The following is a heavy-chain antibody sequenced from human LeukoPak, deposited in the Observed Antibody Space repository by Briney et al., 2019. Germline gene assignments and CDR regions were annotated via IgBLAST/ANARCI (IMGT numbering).Heavy chain of an antibody. D-gene: IGHD3-10*01. Sequence: GRSLRLSCAASGFTFSSYAMHWVRQAPGKGLEWVAVISYDGSNKYYADSVKGRFTISRDNSKNTLYLQMNSLRAEDTAVYYCARDKVTMVPGEVLDYWGQGTLVTVSS. CDR1: GFTFSSYA. CDR3: ARDKVTMVPGEVLDY. V-gene: IGHV3-30-3*01. J-gene: IGHJ4*02. CDR2: ISYDGSNK.